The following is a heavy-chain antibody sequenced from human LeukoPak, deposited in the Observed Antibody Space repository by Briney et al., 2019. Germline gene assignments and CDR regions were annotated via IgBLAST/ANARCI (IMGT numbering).Heavy chain of an antibody. D-gene: IGHD1-7*01. CDR1: GGSVSSRDYY. Sequence: SETLSLTCSVSGGSVSSRDYYWAWVRQPPGKGLEWIATIYYNGNSYYNPSLESRVTISVDMSKNQFSLKLSSVIAADTAVYYCASQRRGYNWNYVEFKYWGQGTLVTVSS. CDR3: ASQRRGYNWNYVEFKY. CDR2: IYYNGNS. J-gene: IGHJ4*02. V-gene: IGHV4-39*01.